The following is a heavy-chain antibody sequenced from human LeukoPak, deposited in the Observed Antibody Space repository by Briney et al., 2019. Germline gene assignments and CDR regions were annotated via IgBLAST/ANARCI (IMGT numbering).Heavy chain of an antibody. J-gene: IGHJ4*02. D-gene: IGHD2-2*01. CDR3: ARELEAIVVVPAARTLAY. V-gene: IGHV1-2*02. CDR1: GYTFSGNY. Sequence: ASVRVSCKASGYTFSGNYMHWLGPAPGQGLEWMGWINPDSGATNYAQKFQDRVTMTRDTSTSTAYMELSSLRSDDTAVYYCARELEAIVVVPAARTLAYWGQGTLVTVSS. CDR2: INPDSGAT.